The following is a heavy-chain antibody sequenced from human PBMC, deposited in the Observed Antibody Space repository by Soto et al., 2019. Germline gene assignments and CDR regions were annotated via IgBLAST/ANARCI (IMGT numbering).Heavy chain of an antibody. CDR3: ARHGDANYYYGMDV. CDR2: IYPGDSDT. CDR1: EYSSTSYW. D-gene: IGHD3-10*01. J-gene: IGHJ6*02. Sequence: KVSCRVSEYSSTSYWIGWVRKMTGKGLEWMGIIYPGDSDTRYSPSFQGQVTISADKSISTAYLQWSSLKASDTAMYYCARHGDANYYYGMDVWGQGTTVTVSS. V-gene: IGHV5-51*01.